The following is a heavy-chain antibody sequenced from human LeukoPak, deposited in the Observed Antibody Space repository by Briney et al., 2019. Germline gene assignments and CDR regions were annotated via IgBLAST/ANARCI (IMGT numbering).Heavy chain of an antibody. Sequence: SETLSLTCTVSGGSISSYYWSWIRQPPGKGLEWIGYIYYSGSTNYNPSLKSRVTISVDTSKNQFSLKPSSVTAADTAVYYCARHQEYYDTLTGYTDWGQGTLVTVSS. D-gene: IGHD3-9*01. CDR2: IYYSGST. CDR3: ARHQEYYDTLTGYTD. J-gene: IGHJ4*02. CDR1: GGSISSYY. V-gene: IGHV4-59*08.